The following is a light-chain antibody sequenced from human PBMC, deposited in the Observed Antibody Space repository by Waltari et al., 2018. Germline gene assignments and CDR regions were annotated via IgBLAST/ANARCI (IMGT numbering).Light chain of an antibody. CDR3: QQYHSAPYT. CDR1: QNVLYAFNNKNF. Sequence: DIVMTQSPDSQAVSLGERATINCKSSQNVLYAFNNKNFLSWYQQKPGQPPRLLIYWASTREAGVPARFSGSGSGADFSLTISSLQTHDAAVYYCQQYHSAPYTLGPGTKLEI. J-gene: IGKJ2*01. CDR2: WAS. V-gene: IGKV4-1*01.